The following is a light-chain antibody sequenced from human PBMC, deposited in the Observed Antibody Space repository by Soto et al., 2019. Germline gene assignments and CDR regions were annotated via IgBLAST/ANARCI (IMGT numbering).Light chain of an antibody. CDR3: QQCYSSPRT. J-gene: IGKJ1*01. Sequence: DLQMTQSPSTLSASVGDRVTITCQASQSITTYVNWYQQKLGKAPTLLIYAASSLQSGVPSRFSGSGSGTDFTLTISSLQPEDFATYFCQQCYSSPRTFGQGTKVEI. CDR2: AAS. V-gene: IGKV1-39*01. CDR1: QSITTY.